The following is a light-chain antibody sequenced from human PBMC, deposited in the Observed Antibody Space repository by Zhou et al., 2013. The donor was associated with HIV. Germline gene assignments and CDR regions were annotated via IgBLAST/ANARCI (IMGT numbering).Light chain of an antibody. CDR3: QQFTNWGT. CDR2: GAS. J-gene: IGKJ2*01. Sequence: EIVLTQSPGTLSLSPGERATLSCRASQSVSSSLLAWYQQKPGQAPRLLIYGASTRAAGIPARFRGSGSGTEFTLTITSLQSEDFAVYYCQQFTNWGTFGQGTKLEIK. CDR1: QSVSSS. V-gene: IGKV3-15*01.